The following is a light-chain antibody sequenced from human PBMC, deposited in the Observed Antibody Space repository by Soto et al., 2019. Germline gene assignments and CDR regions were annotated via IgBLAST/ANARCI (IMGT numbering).Light chain of an antibody. CDR2: EGS. CDR3: CSYAGSSTLV. V-gene: IGLV2-23*01. Sequence: ALTQPASVSGSPGQSITISCTGTSSDVGSYNLVSWYQQHPGKAPKLMIYEGSKRPSGVSYRFSGSKSGNTASLTISGLQAEDEADYYCCSYAGSSTLVFGGGTKLTVL. CDR1: SSDVGSYNL. J-gene: IGLJ2*01.